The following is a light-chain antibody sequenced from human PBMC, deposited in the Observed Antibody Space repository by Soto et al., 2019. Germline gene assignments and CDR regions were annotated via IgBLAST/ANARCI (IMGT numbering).Light chain of an antibody. V-gene: IGKV1-39*01. CDR2: AAS. Sequence: DIQMTQSPSSLSASVGDRVTITCRASQNIRNYLNWYQQKPGDAPKLLIYAASTLQGAVPSRFSGSGSGTDFTLTISSLQPEDFATYYCQQSFNLHTFAFAPGTKVDIK. J-gene: IGKJ3*01. CDR1: QNIRNY. CDR3: QQSFNLHTFA.